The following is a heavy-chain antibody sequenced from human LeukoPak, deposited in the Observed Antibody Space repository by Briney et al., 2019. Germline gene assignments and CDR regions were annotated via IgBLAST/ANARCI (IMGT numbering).Heavy chain of an antibody. J-gene: IGHJ4*02. CDR3: ARVAVGATIDY. CDR2: IYYSGST. D-gene: IGHD1-26*01. V-gene: IGHV4-59*01. CDR1: GGSISSYY. Sequence: SETLSLTCTVSGGSISSYYWSWIRQPPGKGLEWIGYIYYSGSTNYNPSLKSRVTISVDTSKNQFSLKLSSVTAADTAVYYCARVAVGATIDYWGRGTLVTVSS.